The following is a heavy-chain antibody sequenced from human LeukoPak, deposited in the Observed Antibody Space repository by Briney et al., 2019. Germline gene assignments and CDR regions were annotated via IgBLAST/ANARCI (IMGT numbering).Heavy chain of an antibody. CDR2: ISSSGSTI. Sequence: PGGSLRLSCAASGFTFSDYYMSWIRQAPGKGLEWVSYISSSGSTIYYADSVKGRFTISRDNAKNSLYLQMNSLRAEDTAVYYCVRDRDYSNEVFDYWGQGTLVTVSS. CDR1: GFTFSDYY. CDR3: VRDRDYSNEVFDY. J-gene: IGHJ4*02. V-gene: IGHV3-11*04. D-gene: IGHD2-15*01.